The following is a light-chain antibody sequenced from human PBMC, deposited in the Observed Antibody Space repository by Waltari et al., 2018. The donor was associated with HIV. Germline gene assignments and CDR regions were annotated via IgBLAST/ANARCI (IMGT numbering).Light chain of an antibody. Sequence: DLVLTQSPLSLPVTPEEPASIPCQSSQSLLHSNGYHYLAWYLQKPGQSPQLLIYLGSNRASGVPDRFSGSGSGTDFTLKISRVEAEDVGVYYCMQTLQTPTFGGGTKVEI. J-gene: IGKJ4*01. CDR2: LGS. CDR3: MQTLQTPT. CDR1: QSLLHSNGYHY. V-gene: IGKV2-28*01.